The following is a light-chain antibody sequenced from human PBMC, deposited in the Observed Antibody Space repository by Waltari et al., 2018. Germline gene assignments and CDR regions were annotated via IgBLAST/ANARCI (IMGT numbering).Light chain of an antibody. CDR3: QQYYSSPYT. CDR1: QTVLYSSNNKDY. V-gene: IGKV4-1*01. J-gene: IGKJ2*01. CDR2: WAS. Sequence: IVMTQSPDSLAVSLGARATIDCKANQTVLYSSNNKDYLAWYQQKPGQPPKLVFYWASTRESGVPDRFSASGSGTDFTLTISSLQAEDVAVYYCQQYYSSPYTFGQGTKLEIK.